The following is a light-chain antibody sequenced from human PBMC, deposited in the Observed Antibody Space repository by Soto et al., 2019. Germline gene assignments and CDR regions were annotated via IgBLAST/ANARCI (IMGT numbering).Light chain of an antibody. CDR2: DAS. Sequence: EIVMTQSPATLSVSPGERATLSCRASQSVSSYLAWYQQKPGQAPRLLIYDASNRATGIPARFSGSGSGTDFTLTISRLEPEDFAVYYCQQYGSSPMTFGQGTRLEI. J-gene: IGKJ5*01. CDR1: QSVSSY. CDR3: QQYGSSPMT. V-gene: IGKV3-20*01.